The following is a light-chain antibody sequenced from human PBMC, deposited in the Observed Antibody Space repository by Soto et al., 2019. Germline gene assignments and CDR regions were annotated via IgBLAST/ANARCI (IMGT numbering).Light chain of an antibody. Sequence: EIVLTQSPATLSLSPGERATLSCRASQSVSSYLAWYQQKPGQAPRLLIYDASNRATGIPARFSGSGSGTAFTLTISSLEPEDFAVYYCQQRSNWNTFGGGTKVEIK. J-gene: IGKJ4*02. V-gene: IGKV3-11*01. CDR2: DAS. CDR3: QQRSNWNT. CDR1: QSVSSY.